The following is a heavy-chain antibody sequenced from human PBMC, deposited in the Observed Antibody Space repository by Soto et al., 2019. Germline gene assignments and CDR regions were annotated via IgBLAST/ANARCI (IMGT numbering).Heavy chain of an antibody. V-gene: IGHV3-43*01. CDR3: VKGGNRGSGIDY. Sequence: VHLAQSGGVVVQPGGSLRLSCAASGFTFDDYPMHWVRQVPGKGLERVSHIFWDGVKTYYRESLGGRFTISRNNSKNSLYLEMRSLTTDDTAFYYCVKGGNRGSGIDYWGQGSLVTVSS. J-gene: IGHJ4*02. D-gene: IGHD3-10*01. CDR1: GFTFDDYP. CDR2: IFWDGVKT.